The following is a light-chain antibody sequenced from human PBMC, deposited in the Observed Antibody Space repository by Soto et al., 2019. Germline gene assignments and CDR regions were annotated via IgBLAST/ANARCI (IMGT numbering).Light chain of an antibody. V-gene: IGKV3-20*01. CDR2: GAS. Sequence: EIVLTQSPGTQSLSPGERATLSCRASQSVRGSYLAWYQQKPGQAPRLLMYGASSRATGTPDRISGGGSGTDFTLTISRLEPEDFAVYYCQHYVTSSITFGQGTRLEIK. J-gene: IGKJ5*01. CDR3: QHYVTSSIT. CDR1: QSVRGSY.